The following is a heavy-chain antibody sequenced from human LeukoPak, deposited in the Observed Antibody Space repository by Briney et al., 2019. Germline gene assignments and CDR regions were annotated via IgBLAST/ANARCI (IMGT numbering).Heavy chain of an antibody. J-gene: IGHJ4*02. Sequence: GGSLRLSCAASGFSFSSYSMRWVRQTPGKGLEWVSSISTSTSYIYYADSVKGRFTISRDNAKNSLYLQMNSLRAEDTAVYYCARDPVGDYYYFDYWGQGTLVNVSS. V-gene: IGHV3-21*01. CDR1: GFSFSSYS. D-gene: IGHD4-17*01. CDR2: ISTSTSYI. CDR3: ARDPVGDYYYFDY.